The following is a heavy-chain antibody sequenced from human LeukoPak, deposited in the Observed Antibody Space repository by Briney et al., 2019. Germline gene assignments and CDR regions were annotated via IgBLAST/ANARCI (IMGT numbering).Heavy chain of an antibody. CDR2: IIPILGIA. V-gene: IGHV1-69*04. CDR1: GGTFSSYA. CDR3: ARGKGVPGIAAAGTRPDYYYGMDV. J-gene: IGHJ6*02. D-gene: IGHD6-13*01. Sequence: SVKVSCKASGGTFSSYAISWVRQAPGQELEWMGRIIPILGIANYAQKFQGRVTITADKSTSTAYMELSSLRSEDTAVYYCARGKGVPGIAAAGTRPDYYYGMDVSGQGPTVTVSS.